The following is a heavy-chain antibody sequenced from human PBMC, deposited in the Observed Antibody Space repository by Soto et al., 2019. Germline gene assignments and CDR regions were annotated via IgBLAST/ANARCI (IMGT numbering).Heavy chain of an antibody. CDR3: ARDKDGWYSYGYDY. CDR1: GFTFSSYS. Sequence: EVQLVESGGGLVQPGGSLRLSCAASGFTFSSYSMNWVRQAPGKGLEWVSYISSSSSTIYYADSVKGRFTISRDNAKNSLYLQMNSLRDEDTAVYYCARDKDGWYSYGYDYWGQGTLVTVSS. CDR2: ISSSSSTI. D-gene: IGHD5-18*01. V-gene: IGHV3-48*02. J-gene: IGHJ4*02.